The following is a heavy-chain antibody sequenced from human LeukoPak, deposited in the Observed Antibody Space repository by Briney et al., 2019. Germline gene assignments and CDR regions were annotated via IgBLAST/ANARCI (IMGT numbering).Heavy chain of an antibody. Sequence: SETLSLTCTVSGGSISSYYWSWIRQHPGKGLEWIGYSYYTGSTYYNPSLKSRVTMSVDTSKNQFSLELSSVTAADTAVYYCARARDCSGGSCYQFNWFDPWGQGTLVTVSS. CDR3: ARARDCSGGSCYQFNWFDP. V-gene: IGHV4-59*06. J-gene: IGHJ5*02. CDR1: GGSISSYY. D-gene: IGHD2-15*01. CDR2: SYYTGST.